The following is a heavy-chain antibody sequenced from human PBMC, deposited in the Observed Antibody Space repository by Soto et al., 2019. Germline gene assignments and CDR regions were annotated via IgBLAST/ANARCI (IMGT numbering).Heavy chain of an antibody. CDR2: VSSSDSTV. CDR3: ARDLGYYDSSGYFDY. Sequence: PGGSLRLSCAASGFTFSEHYMSWIRQAPGKGLEWISYVSSSDSTVYYADSVKGRFTISRDNAKNSLYLQMNSLRVEDTAEYYCARDLGYYDSSGYFDYWGQGTLVTVSS. CDR1: GFTFSEHY. J-gene: IGHJ4*02. D-gene: IGHD3-22*01. V-gene: IGHV3-11*01.